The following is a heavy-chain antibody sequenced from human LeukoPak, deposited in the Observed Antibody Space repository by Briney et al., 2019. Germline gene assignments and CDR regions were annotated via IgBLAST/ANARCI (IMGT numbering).Heavy chain of an antibody. CDR1: GFTFSSYG. V-gene: IGHV3-73*01. D-gene: IGHD4-17*01. CDR3: TRQATVTTGPYYYYYYMDV. CDR2: IRSKANSYAT. J-gene: IGHJ6*03. Sequence: GGSLRLSCAASGFTFSSYGMHWVRQASGKGLEWVGRIRSKANSYATAYAASVKGRFTISRDDSKNTAYLQMNSLKTEDTAVYYCTRQATVTTGPYYYYYYMDVWGKGTTVTVSS.